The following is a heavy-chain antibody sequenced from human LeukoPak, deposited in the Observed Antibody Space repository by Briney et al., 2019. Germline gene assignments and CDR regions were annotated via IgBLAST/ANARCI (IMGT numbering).Heavy chain of an antibody. J-gene: IGHJ6*02. CDR3: ARGPVEAVFGVSTED. D-gene: IGHD3-10*02. CDR2: MNPNSGNT. CDR1: GYTFTSYD. V-gene: IGHV1-8*01. Sequence: GASVKVSCKASGYTFTSYDINWVRQATGQGLEWMGWMNPNSGNTGYAQKFQGRVSMTRDTSISTAYKELSSLRSEDTAVYYCARGPVEAVFGVSTEDWGQGTTVTVSS.